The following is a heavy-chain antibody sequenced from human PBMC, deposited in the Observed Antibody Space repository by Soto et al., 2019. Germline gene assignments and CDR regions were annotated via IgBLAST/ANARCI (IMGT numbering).Heavy chain of an antibody. J-gene: IGHJ3*02. V-gene: IGHV4-31*03. Sequence: QVQLQESGPGLVKPSQTLSLTCTVSGGSISSGGYYWSWIRQHPGKGLEWIGYIYYSGSTYYNPSLKSRVTISVDTSKNQFSLKLTSVTAADTAVYYCARDPLRNDYGDYGPSSDAVDIWGQGTMVTVSS. D-gene: IGHD4-17*01. CDR3: ARDPLRNDYGDYGPSSDAVDI. CDR1: GGSISSGGYY. CDR2: IYYSGST.